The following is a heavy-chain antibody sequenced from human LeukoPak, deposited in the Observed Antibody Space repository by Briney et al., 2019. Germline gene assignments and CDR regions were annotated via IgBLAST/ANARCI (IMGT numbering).Heavy chain of an antibody. D-gene: IGHD3-10*01. J-gene: IGHJ4*02. CDR3: AKDSSGSYYLPDY. Sequence: SGGSLRLSCAASGFTFDDYAMHWVRQAPGKGLEWVSGISWNSGSIGYADSVKGRFTISRDNAKNSLYLQMNSLRVEDTALYYCAKDSSGSYYLPDYWGQGTLVTVSS. V-gene: IGHV3-9*01. CDR1: GFTFDDYA. CDR2: ISWNSGSI.